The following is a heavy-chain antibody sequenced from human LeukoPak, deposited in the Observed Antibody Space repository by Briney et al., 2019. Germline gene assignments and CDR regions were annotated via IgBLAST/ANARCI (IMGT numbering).Heavy chain of an antibody. CDR1: GYTFTSYG. Sequence: GASVKVSCKASGYTFTSYGISWVRQAPGQGLEWMGWISGYNGNTHYAHNLQGRVTMTTDTSTSTAYMELRSLRSDDTAVYYCARDEARYSSGYYPNWLDPWGQGTLVTVSS. J-gene: IGHJ5*02. CDR2: ISGYNGNT. CDR3: ARDEARYSSGYYPNWLDP. V-gene: IGHV1-18*01. D-gene: IGHD3-22*01.